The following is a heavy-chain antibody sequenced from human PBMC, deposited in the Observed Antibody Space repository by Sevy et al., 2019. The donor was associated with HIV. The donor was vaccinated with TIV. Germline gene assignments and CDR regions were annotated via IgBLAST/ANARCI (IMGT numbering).Heavy chain of an antibody. CDR2: IYYSGST. D-gene: IGHD2-21*02. CDR3: ARPVGATDGMDV. V-gene: IGHV4-39*01. J-gene: IGHJ6*02. Sequence: SETLSLTCTVSGGSISSSSYYWGWIRQPPGKGLGGIGSIYYSGSTYYNPALKSRVTISVDTSKNLFSLKLSSVTAADTAVYYCARPVGATDGMDVWGQGTTVTVSS. CDR1: GGSISSSSYY.